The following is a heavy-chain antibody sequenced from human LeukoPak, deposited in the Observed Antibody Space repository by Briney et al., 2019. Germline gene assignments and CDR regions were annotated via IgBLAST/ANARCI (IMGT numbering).Heavy chain of an antibody. CDR1: GGTFSSYA. CDR3: ARLRHSSSSLSPWFDP. V-gene: IGHV1-69*04. J-gene: IGHJ5*02. CDR2: IIPILGIA. D-gene: IGHD6-6*01. Sequence: ASVKVSCKASGGTFSSYAISWVRQAPGQGLEWMGRIIPILGIANYAQKFQGRVTITADKSTSTAYMELSSLRSEDTAVYYCARLRHSSSSLSPWFDPWGQGTLVTVSS.